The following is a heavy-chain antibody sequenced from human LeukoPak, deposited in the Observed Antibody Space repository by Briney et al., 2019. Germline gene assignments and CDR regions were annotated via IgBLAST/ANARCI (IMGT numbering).Heavy chain of an antibody. CDR3: VRDGGVSGYDLLDY. CDR1: GFTFSNYW. V-gene: IGHV3-7*01. J-gene: IGHJ4*02. CDR2: INQDGSEE. D-gene: IGHD5-12*01. Sequence: GGSLRLSCAASGFTFSNYWMNWVRQAPGKGLEWVAHINQDGSEEHYMDSAKARFTISRDNAKNSLSLQMNCLRAEDTAVYYCVRDGGVSGYDLLDYWGQGTVVTVSS.